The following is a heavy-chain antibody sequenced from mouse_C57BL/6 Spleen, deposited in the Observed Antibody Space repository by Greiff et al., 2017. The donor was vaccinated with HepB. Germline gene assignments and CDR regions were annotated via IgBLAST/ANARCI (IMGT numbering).Heavy chain of an antibody. CDR2: INPNNGGT. CDR1: GYTFTDYN. CDR3: ARALDGYGAY. Sequence: VHVKQSGPELVKPGASVKMSCKASGYTFTDYNMHWVKQSHGKSLEWIGYINPNNGGTSYNQKFKGKATLTVNKSSSTAYMELRSLTSEDSAVYYCARALDGYGAYWGQGTLVTVSA. D-gene: IGHD2-2*01. J-gene: IGHJ3*01. V-gene: IGHV1-22*01.